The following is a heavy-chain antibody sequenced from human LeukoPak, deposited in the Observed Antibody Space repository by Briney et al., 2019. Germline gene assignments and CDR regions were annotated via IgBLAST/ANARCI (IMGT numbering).Heavy chain of an antibody. Sequence: GGSLRLSCAASGFTVSSNYMNWVRQAPGKGPEWVSVIYSGGSTYYADSVKGRFTISRDNSKNTLYLQMNSLRAEDTAVYYCARGGGRYSYGYADAGFDYWGQGTLVTVSS. J-gene: IGHJ4*02. D-gene: IGHD5-18*01. CDR2: IYSGGST. CDR1: GFTVSSNY. CDR3: ARGGGRYSYGYADAGFDY. V-gene: IGHV3-53*01.